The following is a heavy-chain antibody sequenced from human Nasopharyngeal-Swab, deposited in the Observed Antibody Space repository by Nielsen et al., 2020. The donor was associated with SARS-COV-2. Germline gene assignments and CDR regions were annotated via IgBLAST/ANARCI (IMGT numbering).Heavy chain of an antibody. CDR1: GFTFNNYA. CDR2: ISHDGSQE. CDR3: ARLVALYCSDGACFSDS. V-gene: IGHV3-30*04. J-gene: IGHJ4*02. D-gene: IGHD2-15*01. Sequence: GGSLRLSCAASGFTFNNYALQWVRQAAGKGLERVAIISHDGSQELYAESVRGRFTISRDNSKNAIYLQMNSLRAEDTALYYCARLVALYCSDGACFSDSWGQGTLVTVSS.